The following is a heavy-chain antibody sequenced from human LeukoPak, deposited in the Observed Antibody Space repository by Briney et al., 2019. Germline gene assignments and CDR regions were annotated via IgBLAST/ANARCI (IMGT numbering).Heavy chain of an antibody. Sequence: GESLKISCKGSGYSFTTYWIGWVRQMPGKGLEWMGIIFPGDSDTIYSPSFQGQVTISADKSINTAYLQWSSLKASDTAMYYCARQAHTYYYDSIGDNWFDPWGQGTLVTVSS. V-gene: IGHV5-51*01. CDR3: ARQAHTYYYDSIGDNWFDP. CDR2: IFPGDSDT. CDR1: GYSFTTYW. D-gene: IGHD3-22*01. J-gene: IGHJ5*02.